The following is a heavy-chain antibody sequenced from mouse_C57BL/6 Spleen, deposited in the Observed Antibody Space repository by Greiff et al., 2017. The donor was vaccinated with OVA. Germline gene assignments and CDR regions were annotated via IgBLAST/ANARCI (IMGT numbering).Heavy chain of an antibody. CDR1: GFTFNTYA. J-gene: IGHJ1*03. V-gene: IGHV10-3*01. CDR2: IRSKSSNYAT. D-gene: IGHD2-5*01. CDR3: VREDSNYVSYWYFDV. Sequence: EVNVVESGGGLVQPKGSLKLSCAASGFTFNTYAMHWVRQAPGKGLEWVARIRSKSSNYATYYADSVKDRFTISRDDSQSMLYLQMNNLKTEDTAMYYCVREDSNYVSYWYFDVWGTGTTVTVSS.